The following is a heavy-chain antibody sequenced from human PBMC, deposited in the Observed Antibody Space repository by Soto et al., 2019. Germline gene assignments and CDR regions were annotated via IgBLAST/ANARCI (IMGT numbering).Heavy chain of an antibody. CDR3: ARASDLRVGVWYYYYMDV. CDR2: IWYDGSNK. Sequence: GGSLRLSCAASGFTFSSYGMHWVRQAPGKGLEWVAVIWYDGSNKYYADSVKGRFTISRDNSKNTLYLQMNSLRAEDTAVYYCARASDLRVGVWYYYYMDVWGKGTTVTVSS. CDR1: GFTFSSYG. V-gene: IGHV3-33*01. J-gene: IGHJ6*03. D-gene: IGHD3-16*01.